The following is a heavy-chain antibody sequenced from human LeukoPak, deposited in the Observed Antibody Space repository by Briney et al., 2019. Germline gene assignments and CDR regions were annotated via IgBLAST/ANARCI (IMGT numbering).Heavy chain of an antibody. J-gene: IGHJ4*02. CDR1: GGSINDYY. CDR3: ARAWATDYFHS. V-gene: IGHV4-59*01. CDR2: VYYSGTT. Sequence: PSETLSLTCTVSGGSINDYYWTWIRQPPGKGLEWIAYVYYSGTTNYNPSLKSRVTMSVDTSKNQFSLKLSSVTAADTAVYYCARAWATDYFHSWGQGTLVTVSS.